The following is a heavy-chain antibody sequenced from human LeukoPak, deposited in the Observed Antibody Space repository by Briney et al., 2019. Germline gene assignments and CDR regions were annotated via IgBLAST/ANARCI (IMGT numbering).Heavy chain of an antibody. V-gene: IGHV1-18*01. D-gene: IGHD6-13*01. CDR2: ISSYNGNT. CDR3: ARKPGYSSSHDAFDI. J-gene: IGHJ3*02. Sequence: ASVKVSCKASGYTFTSYGISWVRQAPGQGLEWMGWISSYNGNTNYAQKLQGRVTMTTDTSTSTAYMELRSLRSDDTAVYYCARKPGYSSSHDAFDIWGQGTMVTVSS. CDR1: GYTFTSYG.